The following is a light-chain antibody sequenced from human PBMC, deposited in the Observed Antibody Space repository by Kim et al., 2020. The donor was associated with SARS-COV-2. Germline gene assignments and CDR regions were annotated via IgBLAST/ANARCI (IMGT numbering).Light chain of an antibody. V-gene: IGKV3-15*01. Sequence: VPPGERVTLSCRASQSVSSNLAWYQQRPGQAPTLIIFGASTRATGVPVRFSGSGSGTEFTLTISSLQSEDFAVYYCQQYNNWPPYTFGQGTKLEIK. J-gene: IGKJ2*01. CDR2: GAS. CDR1: QSVSSN. CDR3: QQYNNWPPYT.